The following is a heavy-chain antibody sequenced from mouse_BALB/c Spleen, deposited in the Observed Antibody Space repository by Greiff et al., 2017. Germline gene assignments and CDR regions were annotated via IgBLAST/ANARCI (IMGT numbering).Heavy chain of an antibody. V-gene: IGHV6-6*02. CDR2: IRLKSDNYAT. CDR1: GFTFSSYW. J-gene: IGHJ4*01. D-gene: IGHD2-1*01. CDR3: TRGNYGMDY. Sequence: EVKVEESGGGLVQPGGSMKLSCVASGFTFSSYWMSWVRQSPEKGLEWVAEIRLKSDNYATHYAESVKGKFTISRDDSKSRLYLQMNSLRAEDTGIYYCTRGNYGMDYWGQGTSVTVSS.